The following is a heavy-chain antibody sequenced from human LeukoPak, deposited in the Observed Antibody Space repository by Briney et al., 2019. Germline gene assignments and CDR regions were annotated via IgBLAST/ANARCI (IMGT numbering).Heavy chain of an antibody. CDR1: GFTFSSYW. CDR2: IKQDGSEK. D-gene: IGHD1-20*01. J-gene: IGHJ6*02. Sequence: GGSLRLSCAASGFTFSSYWMSWVRQAPGKGLEWVANIKQDGSEKYYVDSVKGRFTISRDNAKNSLYLQMNSLRAEDTAVYYYARDRYNWNDYYYYGMDVWGQGTTVTVSS. V-gene: IGHV3-7*01. CDR3: ARDRYNWNDYYYYGMDV.